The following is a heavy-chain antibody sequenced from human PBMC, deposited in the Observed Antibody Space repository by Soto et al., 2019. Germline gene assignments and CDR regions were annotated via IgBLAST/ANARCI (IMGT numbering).Heavy chain of an antibody. D-gene: IGHD5-18*01. CDR1: GFTFTRSA. Sequence: XVKVSCKASGFTFTRSAVQGVRRARGQRLEWMGWINPNSGGTNYAQKFQGWVTMTRDTSISTAYMELSRLRYDDTAVYYCARDRGGYSYGHLDYWGQGTLVTVSS. CDR2: INPNSGGT. V-gene: IGHV1-2*04. CDR3: ARDRGGYSYGHLDY. J-gene: IGHJ4*02.